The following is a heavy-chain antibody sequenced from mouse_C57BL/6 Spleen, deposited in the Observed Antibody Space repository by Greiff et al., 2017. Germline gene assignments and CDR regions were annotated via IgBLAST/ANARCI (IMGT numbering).Heavy chain of an antibody. CDR3: ADGNYVDWYFDV. CDR1: GYTFTDYN. Sequence: EVQLQQSGPELVKPGASVKMSCKASGYTFTDYNMHWVKQSHGKSLEWIGYINPNNGGTSYNQKFKGKATLTVNKSSSTAYMELRSLTSEDSAVYYCADGNYVDWYFDVWGTGTTVTVSS. D-gene: IGHD2-1*01. CDR2: INPNNGGT. J-gene: IGHJ1*03. V-gene: IGHV1-22*01.